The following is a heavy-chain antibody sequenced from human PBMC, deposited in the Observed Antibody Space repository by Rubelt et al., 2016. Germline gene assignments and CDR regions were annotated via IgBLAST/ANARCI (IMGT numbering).Heavy chain of an antibody. CDR1: GGSISSYY. CDR2: IYYSGST. CDR3: ARRGYSSSWLAAVDI. D-gene: IGHD6-13*01. J-gene: IGHJ3*02. V-gene: IGHV4-59*08. Sequence: QVQLQESGPGLVKPSETLSLTCTVSGGSISSYYWSWIRQPPGKGLEWIGYIYYSGSTNYNPSLKSRVTISVDTSKNQFSLKLSSVTAADTAVYYCARRGYSSSWLAAVDIWGQGTMVTVSS.